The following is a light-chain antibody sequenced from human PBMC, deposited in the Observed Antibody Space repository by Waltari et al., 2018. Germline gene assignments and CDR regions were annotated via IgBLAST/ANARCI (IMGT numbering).Light chain of an antibody. J-gene: IGLJ2*01. Sequence: QSDLTQPRSVSGSPGQAVPISCTGTYVGEYDYVSWYQHHPDKAPKLIIYDVFNRPSGVPDRFSGSRSGATASLTISGLRPEDEATYYCSSYAGPAFGGGTKLTV. CDR2: DVF. CDR1: YVGEYDY. V-gene: IGLV2-11*01. CDR3: SSYAGPA.